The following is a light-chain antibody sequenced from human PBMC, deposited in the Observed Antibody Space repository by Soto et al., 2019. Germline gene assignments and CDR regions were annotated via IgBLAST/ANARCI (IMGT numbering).Light chain of an antibody. Sequence: QSVLTKHAAVSGSPEQSITISCTGTSSDVGYDNYVSWYQQHLGRAPKSLIYKVSNRPSGVSNRFSGSKSGNAASLTISRLQAEDEADYYCSSYTSTSTYVFGTGTKVTVL. CDR3: SSYTSTSTYV. CDR1: SSDVGYDNY. CDR2: KVS. V-gene: IGLV2-14*01. J-gene: IGLJ1*01.